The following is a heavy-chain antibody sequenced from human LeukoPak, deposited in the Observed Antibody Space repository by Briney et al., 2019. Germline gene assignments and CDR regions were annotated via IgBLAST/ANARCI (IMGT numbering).Heavy chain of an antibody. Sequence: GGSLRLSCAASGFTFSSYSMNWVRQAPGKGLEWVSSISSSSSYIYYADSVEGRLTISRDNAKNSLYLQMNSLRAEDTAVYYCARADIVVVPAAINYFDYWGQGTLVTVSS. D-gene: IGHD2-2*02. CDR2: ISSSSSYI. J-gene: IGHJ4*02. V-gene: IGHV3-21*01. CDR1: GFTFSSYS. CDR3: ARADIVVVPAAINYFDY.